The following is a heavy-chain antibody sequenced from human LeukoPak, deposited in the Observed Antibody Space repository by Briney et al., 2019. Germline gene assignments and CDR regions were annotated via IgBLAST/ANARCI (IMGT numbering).Heavy chain of an antibody. CDR2: IGGRGGST. V-gene: IGHV3-23*01. CDR3: ARGPDYYYGSGSYFYYFDY. CDR1: GFTFSDYG. Sequence: GGSLRLSCAASGFTFSDYGMSWVRQAPGKGPEWVSTIGGRGGSTYYADSVKGRFTISRDNSKNTLYLQVNSLRAEDTAVYYCARGPDYYYGSGSYFYYFDYWGQGTLVTVSS. J-gene: IGHJ4*02. D-gene: IGHD3-10*01.